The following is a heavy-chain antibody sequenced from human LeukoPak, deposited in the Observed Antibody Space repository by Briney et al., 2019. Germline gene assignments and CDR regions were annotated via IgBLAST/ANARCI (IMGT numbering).Heavy chain of an antibody. Sequence: GESLKISCKGSGYSFTSYWIGWVRQLPGKGLEWMGIIYPGDSDTRYSPSFQGQVTISADKSISTAYLQWSSLKASDTAMYYCARRPLYSSGWYGLYYFDYWGQGTLVTVSS. D-gene: IGHD6-19*01. V-gene: IGHV5-51*01. CDR1: GYSFTSYW. CDR2: IYPGDSDT. CDR3: ARRPLYSSGWYGLYYFDY. J-gene: IGHJ4*02.